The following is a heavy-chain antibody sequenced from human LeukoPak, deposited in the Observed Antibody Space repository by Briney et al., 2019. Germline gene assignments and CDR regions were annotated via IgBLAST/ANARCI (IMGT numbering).Heavy chain of an antibody. V-gene: IGHV3-30-3*01. Sequence: GGSLRLSCEASGFTFSTYAMHWVRQAPGKGLEWVAVIAYDGSNKYYADCVKGRFTISRDNSKNTLYLQMNSLRPEDTAVYYCVREVVGAIYFDYWGQGTLVTVSS. J-gene: IGHJ4*02. CDR3: VREVVGAIYFDY. CDR2: IAYDGSNK. CDR1: GFTFSTYA. D-gene: IGHD1-26*01.